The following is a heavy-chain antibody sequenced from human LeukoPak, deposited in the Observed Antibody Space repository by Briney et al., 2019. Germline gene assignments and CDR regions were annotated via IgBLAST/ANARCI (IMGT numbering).Heavy chain of an antibody. CDR1: GYTFTSYG. J-gene: IGHJ4*02. D-gene: IGHD3-9*01. V-gene: IGHV1-18*01. Sequence: EASVKVSCKASGYTFTSYGISWVRQAPGQGLEWMGWISGYNDNTNYAQKLQGRVTMTTDTSTSTAYMELRSLRSDDTAVYYCARALYDILTGYYYFDYWGQGTLVTVSS. CDR2: ISGYNDNT. CDR3: ARALYDILTGYYYFDY.